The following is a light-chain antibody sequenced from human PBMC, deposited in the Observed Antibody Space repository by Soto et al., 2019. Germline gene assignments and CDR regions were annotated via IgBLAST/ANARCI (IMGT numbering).Light chain of an antibody. CDR1: KGAPSS. Sequence: EVVVTQSPSAVSEQPEARATLSCKARKGAPSSLGWYQQKPGQPPRLLIHDVSIRATGIPDRFNGSGSGTEFTLTISSLESEDFAVYYCQQYTSWSCTFG. J-gene: IGKJ2*02. CDR3: QQYTSWSCT. V-gene: IGKV3-15*01. CDR2: DVS.